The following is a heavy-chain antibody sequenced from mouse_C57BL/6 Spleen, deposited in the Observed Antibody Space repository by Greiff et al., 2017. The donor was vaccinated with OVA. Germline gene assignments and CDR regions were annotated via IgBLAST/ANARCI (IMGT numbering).Heavy chain of an antibody. J-gene: IGHJ4*01. V-gene: IGHV1-80*01. CDR3: ASRGLTGYGMDY. D-gene: IGHD1-3*01. CDR1: GYAFSSYW. Sequence: QVQLQQSGAELVKPGASVKISCKASGYAFSSYWMNWVKQRPGKGLEWIGQIYPGDGDTNYNGKFKGKATLTADKSSSTAYMQLSSLTSEDSAVYFCASRGLTGYGMDYWGQGTSVTVSS. CDR2: IYPGDGDT.